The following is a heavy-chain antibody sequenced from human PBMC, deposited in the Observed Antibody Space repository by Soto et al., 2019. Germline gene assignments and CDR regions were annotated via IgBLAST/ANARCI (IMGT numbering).Heavy chain of an antibody. D-gene: IGHD5-18*01. V-gene: IGHV1-58*01. CDR2: IVVGSGNT. J-gene: IGHJ3*02. CDR3: AAPSGGYSYAFDI. Sequence: SVKVSCKASGFTFTSSAVQWVRQARGQRLEWIEWIVVGSGNTNYAQKFQERVTITRDMSTSTAYMELSSLRSEDTAVYYCAAPSGGYSYAFDIWGQGTMVTVSS. CDR1: GFTFTSSA.